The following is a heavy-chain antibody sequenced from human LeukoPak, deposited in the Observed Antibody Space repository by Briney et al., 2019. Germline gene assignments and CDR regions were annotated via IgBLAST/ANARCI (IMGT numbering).Heavy chain of an antibody. CDR3: ARDSNDFWSGLNGNFDY. V-gene: IGHV1-69*04. J-gene: IGHJ4*02. Sequence: SVKVSCKASGGTFSSYAISWVRQAPGQGLEWMGRVIPILGIANYAQKFQGRVTITADKSTSTAYMELSSLRSEDTAVYYCARDSNDFWSGLNGNFDYWGQGTLVTVSS. CDR1: GGTFSSYA. D-gene: IGHD3-3*01. CDR2: VIPILGIA.